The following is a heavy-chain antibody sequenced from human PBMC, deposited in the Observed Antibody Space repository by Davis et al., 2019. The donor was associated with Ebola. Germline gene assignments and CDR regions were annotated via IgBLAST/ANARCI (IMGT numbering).Heavy chain of an antibody. CDR1: GLTFSSYW. Sequence: HTAGSLRPSCAASGLTFSSYWMHCVRQAPGKGLVWVSRINSDGSSTSYADSVKGRFTISRDNAKNTLYLQMNSLRAEDTAVYSCARVRFSDYYGMDVWGQGTTVTVSS. J-gene: IGHJ6*02. CDR2: INSDGSST. D-gene: IGHD1-26*01. CDR3: ARVRFSDYYGMDV. V-gene: IGHV3-74*01.